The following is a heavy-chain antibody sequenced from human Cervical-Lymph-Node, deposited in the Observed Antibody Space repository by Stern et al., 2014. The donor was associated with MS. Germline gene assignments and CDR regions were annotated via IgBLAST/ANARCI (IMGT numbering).Heavy chain of an antibody. J-gene: IGHJ4*02. CDR1: GFIFSAYG. Sequence: QVQLVQSGGGVVQPGTSLRLSCEGSGFIFSAYGMHWVRQAPGKGLEWVGVILYDGSNEYYGDSVKGRFPMSRDNSKNTVYLHLNSLRVEDTAVYYCARDGRAWELLGGWGQGTLVTVSS. CDR3: ARDGRAWELLGG. CDR2: ILYDGSNE. D-gene: IGHD3-10*01. V-gene: IGHV3-33*01.